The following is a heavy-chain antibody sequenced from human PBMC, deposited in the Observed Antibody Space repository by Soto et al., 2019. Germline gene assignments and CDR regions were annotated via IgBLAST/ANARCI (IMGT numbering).Heavy chain of an antibody. Sequence: EVQLLESGGGLVQPGGSLRLSCAASGITISNYPMSWVRQAPGKGLDWVSGISGSGDRTYYADSAKGRFTISKDISRNSLSLQLDRLGVEDTAVYFCVKDDGGYPSTAPPWGQGTLVTVSS. D-gene: IGHD3-22*01. CDR2: ISGSGDRT. CDR1: GITISNYP. V-gene: IGHV3-23*01. J-gene: IGHJ5*02. CDR3: VKDDGGYPSTAPP.